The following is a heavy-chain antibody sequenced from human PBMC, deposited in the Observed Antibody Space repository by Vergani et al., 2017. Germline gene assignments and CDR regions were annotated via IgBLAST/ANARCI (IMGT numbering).Heavy chain of an antibody. D-gene: IGHD6-19*01. V-gene: IGHV4-4*08. Sequence: QVQLQESGPGLVKPSETLSLTCTVSGGSISSYYWSWIRQPPGKGLEWIGYIYTSGSTNYNPSLKSRVTISVDTSKNQFSLKLSSVTAADTAVYYCARDEDSSEGDGMDVWGQGTTVTVSS. CDR2: IYTSGST. J-gene: IGHJ6*02. CDR1: GGSISSYY. CDR3: ARDEDSSEGDGMDV.